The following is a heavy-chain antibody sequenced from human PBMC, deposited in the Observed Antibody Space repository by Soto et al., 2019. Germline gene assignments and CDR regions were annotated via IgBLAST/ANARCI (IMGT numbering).Heavy chain of an antibody. CDR2: ISSSGSTI. CDR3: ARVWAVAGTADY. D-gene: IGHD6-19*01. CDR1: GFTFSSYE. J-gene: IGHJ4*02. Sequence: GGSLRLSCAASGFTFSSYEMNWVRQAPGKGLEWVSYISSSGSTIYYADSVKGRFTTSRXXXXXSXYXQXXXLRAXDTAVYYCARVWAVAGTADYWGQGTLVTVSS. V-gene: IGHV3-48*03.